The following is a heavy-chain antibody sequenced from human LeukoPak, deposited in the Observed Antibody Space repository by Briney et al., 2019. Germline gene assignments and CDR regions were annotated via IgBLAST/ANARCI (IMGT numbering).Heavy chain of an antibody. CDR2: IYSGGST. D-gene: IGHD6-13*01. CDR1: GFTVSSNY. V-gene: IGHV3-53*01. Sequence: GGSLRLSRAASGFTVSSNYMSWVRQAPGKGLEWVSIIYSGGSTYYADSVKGRFTISRDNSKNTLYLQMNSLRAEDTAVYYCARVAAAGPFDSWGQGTLVTVSS. J-gene: IGHJ5*01. CDR3: ARVAAAGPFDS.